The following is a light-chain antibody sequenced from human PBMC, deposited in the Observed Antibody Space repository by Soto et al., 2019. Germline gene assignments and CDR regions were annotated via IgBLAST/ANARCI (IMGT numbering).Light chain of an antibody. Sequence: EIVMTQSPATLSVSPGERATLSCRASQSVSSNLAWYQQKPGQAPRLLFYGASTSATGIPARFSGSGSGTEFTLTVSSLQSEDFAVYSCQQYNNWPWTFGQGTKVEIK. J-gene: IGKJ1*01. CDR3: QQYNNWPWT. CDR2: GAS. CDR1: QSVSSN. V-gene: IGKV3-15*01.